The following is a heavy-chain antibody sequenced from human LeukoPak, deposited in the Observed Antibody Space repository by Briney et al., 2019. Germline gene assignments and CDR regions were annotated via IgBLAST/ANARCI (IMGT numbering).Heavy chain of an antibody. D-gene: IGHD5-18*01. CDR3: ATMSGGYSHGDY. CDR2: IYYSGST. CDR1: GGSISSYY. V-gene: IGHV4-59*01. Sequence: SETLSLTCTVSGGSISSYYWSWIRQPPGKGLEWIGYIYYSGSTNYNPSLKSRVTISVDTSKNQFSLKLSSVTAADTAVYYCATMSGGYSHGDYWGQGTLVTVSS. J-gene: IGHJ4*02.